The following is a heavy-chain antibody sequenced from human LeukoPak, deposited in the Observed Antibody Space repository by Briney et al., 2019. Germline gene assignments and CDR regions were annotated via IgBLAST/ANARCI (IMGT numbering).Heavy chain of an antibody. Sequence: GGSLRLSCAASGFTFSNYGVHWVRQAPGKGLEWVSGITNSGGKTFYADSVKGRFTISRDNSKNTLYLQMNSLRPEDTAVYYCAKDLYNWNYGDFAYWGQGTLVTVSS. CDR2: ITNSGGKT. J-gene: IGHJ4*02. CDR3: AKDLYNWNYGDFAY. D-gene: IGHD1-7*01. V-gene: IGHV3-23*01. CDR1: GFTFSNYG.